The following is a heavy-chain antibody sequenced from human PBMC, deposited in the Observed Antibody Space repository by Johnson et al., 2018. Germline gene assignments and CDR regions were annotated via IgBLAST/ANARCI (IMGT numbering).Heavy chain of an antibody. CDR3: ATFPVPYKGEGPDY. Sequence: EVQLVETGGGLVKPGGSLGLSCVVSGFSFSNAWMSWVRQAPGKGPEYIGRIRPRGDGATTEYATSVKGRFTVSRDASKNTVYLQMNNLKTEDTALYYCATFPVPYKGEGPDYWGHGTLVTVSP. CDR1: GFSFSNAW. V-gene: IGHV3-15*01. CDR2: IRPRGDGATT. D-gene: IGHD1-14*01. J-gene: IGHJ4*01.